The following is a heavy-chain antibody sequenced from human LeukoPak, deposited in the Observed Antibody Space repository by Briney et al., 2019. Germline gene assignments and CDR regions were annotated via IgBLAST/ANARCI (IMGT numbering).Heavy chain of an antibody. Sequence: GGSLRLSCTASGFTFGDYAMSWFSQARGKGMEWVDFIRSKAYGGTTEYAASVKGRFTISRHDSNSIAYLQMNSLKAEDTAVYYCTRYLGDGLLWFGESFFDYWGQGTLVTVSS. V-gene: IGHV3-49*03. D-gene: IGHD3-10*01. CDR1: GFTFGDYA. CDR2: IRSKAYGGTT. CDR3: TRYLGDGLLWFGESFFDY. J-gene: IGHJ4*02.